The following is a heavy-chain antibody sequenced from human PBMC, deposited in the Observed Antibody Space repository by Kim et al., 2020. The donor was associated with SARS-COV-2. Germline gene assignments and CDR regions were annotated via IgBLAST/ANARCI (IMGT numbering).Heavy chain of an antibody. Sequence: GGSLRLSCAASGFTFSSYEMNWVRQAPGKGLEWVSYISSSGSTIYYADSVKGRFTISRDNAKNSLYLQMNSLRAEDTAVYYCARDMVRGVIVYYYYGMDVWGQGTTVTVSS. V-gene: IGHV3-48*03. CDR3: ARDMVRGVIVYYYYGMDV. J-gene: IGHJ6*02. CDR1: GFTFSSYE. CDR2: ISSSGSTI. D-gene: IGHD3-10*01.